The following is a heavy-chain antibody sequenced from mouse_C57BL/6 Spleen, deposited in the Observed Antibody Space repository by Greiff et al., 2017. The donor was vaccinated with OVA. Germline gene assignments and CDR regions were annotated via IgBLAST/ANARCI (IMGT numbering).Heavy chain of an antibody. Sequence: DVQLQESGPGLVKPSQSLSLTCSVTGYSITSGYYWNWIRQFPGNKLEWMGYISYDGSNNYNPSLKNRISITRDTSKNQFFLKLHSVTTEDTATYYCARRRWDYAMDYWGQGTSVTVSS. J-gene: IGHJ4*01. D-gene: IGHD2-3*01. CDR1: GYSITSGYY. CDR2: ISYDGSN. V-gene: IGHV3-6*01. CDR3: ARRRWDYAMDY.